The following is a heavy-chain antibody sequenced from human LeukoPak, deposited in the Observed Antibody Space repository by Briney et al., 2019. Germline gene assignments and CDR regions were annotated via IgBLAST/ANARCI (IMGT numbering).Heavy chain of an antibody. CDR3: ASGVPAAAAYYYYYYMDV. J-gene: IGHJ6*03. V-gene: IGHV1-69*05. D-gene: IGHD2-2*01. Sequence: ASVKGSCKASGGTFSSYAISWVRQAPGQGLEWMGGIIPIFGTANYAQKFQGRVTITTDESTSTAYMELSSLRSEDTAVYYCASGVPAAAAYYYYYYMDVWGKGTTVTVSS. CDR1: GGTFSSYA. CDR2: IIPIFGTA.